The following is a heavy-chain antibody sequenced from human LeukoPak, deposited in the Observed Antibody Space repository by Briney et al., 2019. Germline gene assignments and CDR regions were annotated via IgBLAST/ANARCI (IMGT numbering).Heavy chain of an antibody. V-gene: IGHV1-18*01. CDR1: GYSFTNYG. CDR3: ARAPRVASTGRFDY. D-gene: IGHD6-13*01. CDR2: ISGYTGNT. J-gene: IGHJ4*02. Sequence: ASVEVSCKASGYSFTNYGVNWVRQAPGQGLEWLGWISGYTGNTDYAQKFQGRVTMTTDTSTTTAYMELRSLRSGDTAVYYCARAPRVASTGRFDYWGQGTLVTVSS.